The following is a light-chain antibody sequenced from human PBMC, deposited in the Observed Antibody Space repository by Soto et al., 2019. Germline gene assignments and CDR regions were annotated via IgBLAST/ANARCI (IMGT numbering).Light chain of an antibody. CDR1: GSVSSSY. CDR2: GAS. J-gene: IGKJ4*01. Sequence: IVLTQSPGTLSLSPGERVTLSCRASGSVSSSYLAWYQQKPGQAPRLLIYGASTRATGIPDRFSGSGSGTDFTLTISRLEPEDSALYYCQQWGNSPRVTFGGGTKVEIK. V-gene: IGKV3-20*01. CDR3: QQWGNSPRVT.